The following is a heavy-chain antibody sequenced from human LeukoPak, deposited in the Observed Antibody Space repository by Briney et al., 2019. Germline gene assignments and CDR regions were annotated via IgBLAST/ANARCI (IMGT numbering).Heavy chain of an antibody. J-gene: IGHJ4*02. CDR3: ARASPLWFGESQLLPFDY. V-gene: IGHV1-2*04. CDR2: VNPNSGGT. Sequence: GASVKVSCKASGYTFTGYYMHWVRQAPGQGLEWMGWVNPNSGGTNYAQKFQGWVTMTRDTSISTAYMELSRLRSDDTAVYYCARASPLWFGESQLLPFDYWGQGTLVTVSS. CDR1: GYTFTGYY. D-gene: IGHD3-10*01.